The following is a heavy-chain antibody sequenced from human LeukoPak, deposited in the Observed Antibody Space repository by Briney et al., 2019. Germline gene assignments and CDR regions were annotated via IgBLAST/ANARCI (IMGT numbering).Heavy chain of an antibody. CDR1: GGSISSGGYS. V-gene: IGHV4-30-2*01. D-gene: IGHD1-26*01. J-gene: IGHJ4*02. CDR3: ARVKDSGSYWGDYFDY. CDR2: IYHSGST. Sequence: PSETLSLTCAVSGGSISSGGYSWSWIRQPPGKGLEWIGYIYHSGSTYYNPSLKSRVTMSVDTSKNQFSLKLSSVTAADTAVYYCARVKDSGSYWGDYFDYWGQGTLVTVSS.